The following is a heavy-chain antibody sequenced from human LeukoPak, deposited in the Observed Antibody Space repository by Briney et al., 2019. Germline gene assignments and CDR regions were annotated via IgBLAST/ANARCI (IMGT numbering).Heavy chain of an antibody. D-gene: IGHD2-2*01. Sequence: ASVKVSCKASGYTFTSYAMHWVPQAPGQRLEWMGWINAGNGNTKYSQKFQGRVTITRDTSASTAYMELSSLRSEDTAVYYCARDEVGYCSSTSCYAEVYNWFDPWGQGTLVTVSS. CDR2: INAGNGNT. CDR3: ARDEVGYCSSTSCYAEVYNWFDP. V-gene: IGHV1-3*01. CDR1: GYTFTSYA. J-gene: IGHJ5*02.